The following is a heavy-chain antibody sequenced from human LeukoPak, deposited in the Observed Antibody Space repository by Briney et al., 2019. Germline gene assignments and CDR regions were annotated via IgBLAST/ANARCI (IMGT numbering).Heavy chain of an antibody. Sequence: SETLSLTCTLAVDSINISYWCCMPQPPRGGVECIGYLYYSGCTKYNPSLKSGVTISVETSKNQFSLKVNSVTAADTALFYCARTYCTRGSCFSPCFDPW. CDR1: VDSINISY. CDR2: LYYSGCT. V-gene: IGHV4-59*01. J-gene: IGHJ5*02. D-gene: IGHD2-15*01. CDR3: ARTYCTRGSCFSPCFDP.